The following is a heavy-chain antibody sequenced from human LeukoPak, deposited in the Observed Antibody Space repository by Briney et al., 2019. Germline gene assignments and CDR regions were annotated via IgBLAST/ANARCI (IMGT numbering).Heavy chain of an antibody. D-gene: IGHD1-26*01. CDR2: IRYDGSNK. CDR1: GFTFSSYG. J-gene: IGHJ4*02. Sequence: PGGSLRLSCAASGFTFSSYGMHWVRQAPGKGLEWVAFIRYDGSNKYYADSVKGRFTISRDNSKNTLYLQMNSLRAEDTAVYYCAKRNSGSYYEGLYYWGQGTLVTVSS. V-gene: IGHV3-30*02. CDR3: AKRNSGSYYEGLYY.